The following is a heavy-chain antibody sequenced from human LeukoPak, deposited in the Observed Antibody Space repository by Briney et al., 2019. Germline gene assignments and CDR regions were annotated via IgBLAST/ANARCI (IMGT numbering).Heavy chain of an antibody. V-gene: IGHV3-7*05. CDR3: ARDRRVYYGMDV. CDR2: IKQDGSEK. Sequence: GGSLRLSCAASGFTFSNYWMTWVRQAPGKELAWVATIKQDGSEKYYVDSVKGRFTISRDNSKNSLYLQMKSLRVEDTAVYYCARDRRVYYGMDVWGQGTTVTVSS. CDR1: GFTFSNYW. J-gene: IGHJ6*02.